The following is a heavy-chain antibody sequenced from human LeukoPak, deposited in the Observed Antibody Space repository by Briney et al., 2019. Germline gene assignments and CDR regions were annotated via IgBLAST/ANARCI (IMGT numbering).Heavy chain of an antibody. Sequence: GASVKVSCKASGGTFSSYAISWVRQAHGQGLEWMGEIIPIFGTANYAQKFQGRVTITADESTSTAYMELSSLRSEDTAVYYCARDAVGITMVRGVILYNWFDPWGQGTLVTVSS. CDR3: ARDAVGITMVRGVILYNWFDP. J-gene: IGHJ5*02. V-gene: IGHV1-69*13. CDR1: GGTFSSYA. D-gene: IGHD3-10*01. CDR2: IIPIFGTA.